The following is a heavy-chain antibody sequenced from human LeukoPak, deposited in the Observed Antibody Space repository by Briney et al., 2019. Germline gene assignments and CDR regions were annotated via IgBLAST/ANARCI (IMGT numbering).Heavy chain of an antibody. Sequence: PGGSLRLSCAASEFTVSSNYMSWVRQAPGKGLEWVSVIYSGGSTYYADSVKGRFTISRDNSKNTLYLQMNSLRAEDTAVYYCAREDYGDYVGVDYWGQGTLVTVSS. CDR3: AREDYGDYVGVDY. D-gene: IGHD4-17*01. V-gene: IGHV3-66*01. CDR1: EFTVSSNY. J-gene: IGHJ4*02. CDR2: IYSGGST.